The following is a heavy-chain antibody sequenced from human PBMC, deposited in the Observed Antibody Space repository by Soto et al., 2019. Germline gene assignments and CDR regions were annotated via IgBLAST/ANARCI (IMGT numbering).Heavy chain of an antibody. Sequence: ASVKVSSKVSGYTLTELSMHWVRQAPGKGLEWMGGFDPEDGETIYAQKFQGRVTMTEDTSTDTAYMELSSLRSEDTAVYYCATVQFYMGSENDWFDPWGQGTLVTVSS. CDR2: FDPEDGET. CDR1: GYTLTELS. CDR3: ATVQFYMGSENDWFDP. V-gene: IGHV1-24*01. J-gene: IGHJ5*02. D-gene: IGHD3-10*01.